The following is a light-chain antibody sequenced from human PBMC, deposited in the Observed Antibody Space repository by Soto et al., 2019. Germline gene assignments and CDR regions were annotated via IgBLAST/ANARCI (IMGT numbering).Light chain of an antibody. V-gene: IGKV1-33*01. CDR3: QQYHNFPIT. J-gene: IGKJ5*01. Sequence: DIQMTQSPSSLSASVGARVTITCKASPHITIYLNWYKHPPGKAPKLMSFDASNLATGVPSRFSGSGSGTDFTFTISSLQPEDFETYYCQQYHNFPITFGQGTRLEIK. CDR2: DAS. CDR1: PHITIY.